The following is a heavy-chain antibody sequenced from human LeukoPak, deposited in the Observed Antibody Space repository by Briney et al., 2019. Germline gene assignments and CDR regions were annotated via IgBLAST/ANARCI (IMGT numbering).Heavy chain of an antibody. CDR1: GFIFSSHG. Sequence: GGTLRLSCAASGFIFSSHGMNWVRQAQGRGLGWVPSFSSGTSYIYYADSVKGRFTISRDNAKNSLYLQMNSLRAEDTAVYYCARDPTSSWETAFDIWGQGTMVTVSS. J-gene: IGHJ3*02. CDR3: ARDPTSSWETAFDI. V-gene: IGHV3-21*01. D-gene: IGHD1-26*01. CDR2: FSSGTSYI.